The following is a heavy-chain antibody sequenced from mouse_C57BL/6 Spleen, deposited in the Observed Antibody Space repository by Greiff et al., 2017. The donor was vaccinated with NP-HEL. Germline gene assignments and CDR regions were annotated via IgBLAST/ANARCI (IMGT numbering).Heavy chain of an antibody. CDR3: ARSALLSGAWFAY. Sequence: QVQLKESGAELAKPGASVKLSCKASGYTFTSYWMHWVKQRPGQGLEWIGYINPSSGYTKYNQKFKDKATLTADKSSSTAYMQLSSLTYEDSAVYYCARSALLSGAWFAYWGQGTLVTVSA. J-gene: IGHJ3*01. CDR1: GYTFTSYW. V-gene: IGHV1-7*01. CDR2: INPSSGYT. D-gene: IGHD2-1*01.